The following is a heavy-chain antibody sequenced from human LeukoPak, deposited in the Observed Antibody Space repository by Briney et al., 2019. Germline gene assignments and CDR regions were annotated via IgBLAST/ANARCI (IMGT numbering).Heavy chain of an antibody. Sequence: ETLSLTCTVSGGSISSGGYYWSWVRQAPGKGLEWVSAITGSGGTTYYADFVKGRFTISRDNSKNTLYLQMNSLRAEDTAVYHCAKGGYSSWGQGTRVTVSS. J-gene: IGHJ4*02. CDR2: ITGSGGTT. CDR1: GGSISSGGYY. D-gene: IGHD3-16*02. V-gene: IGHV3-23*01. CDR3: AKGGYSS.